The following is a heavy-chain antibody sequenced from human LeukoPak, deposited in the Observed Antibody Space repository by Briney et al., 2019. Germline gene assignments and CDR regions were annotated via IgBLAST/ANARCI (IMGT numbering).Heavy chain of an antibody. CDR1: GGSISSYF. CDR3: ARVLDLSKRGLDAFDF. Sequence: SETLSLTCTVSGGSISSYFWSWIRQPPEKGLEWIGYVYYSGSTNYNPSLKSRVTISVDTSKKQFSLKLSSATAADTAVYYCARVLDLSKRGLDAFDFYGQGTMVIVSS. J-gene: IGHJ3*01. D-gene: IGHD3-16*01. V-gene: IGHV4-59*01. CDR2: VYYSGST.